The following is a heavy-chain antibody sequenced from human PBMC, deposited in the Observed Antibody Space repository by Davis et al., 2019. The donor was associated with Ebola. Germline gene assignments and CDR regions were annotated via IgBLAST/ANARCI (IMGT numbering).Heavy chain of an antibody. V-gene: IGHV3-30*18. CDR2: ISYDGSNK. J-gene: IGHJ6*02. Sequence: PGGSLRLSCAASGFTFSSYGMHWVRQAPGKGLEWVAVISYDGSNKYYADSVKGRFTISRDNSKNTLYLQMNSLRAEDTAVYYCAKDGYYDFWSGYYSPPSMDVWGQGTTVTVSS. CDR1: GFTFSSYG. CDR3: AKDGYYDFWSGYYSPPSMDV. D-gene: IGHD3-3*01.